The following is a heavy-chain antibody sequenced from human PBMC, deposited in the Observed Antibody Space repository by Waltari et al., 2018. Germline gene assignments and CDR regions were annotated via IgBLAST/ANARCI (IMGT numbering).Heavy chain of an antibody. V-gene: IGHV3-74*03. CDR3: GTLEAVAS. Sequence: SRYWMHGVRQVPGKGLVGVSGVNADGRSTTYADPVRGRFTISRDNARSTVHLQMSSLIAEDTAVYYCGTLEAVASWGQGTLVTVSS. J-gene: IGHJ5*02. CDR1: SRYW. CDR2: VNADGRST.